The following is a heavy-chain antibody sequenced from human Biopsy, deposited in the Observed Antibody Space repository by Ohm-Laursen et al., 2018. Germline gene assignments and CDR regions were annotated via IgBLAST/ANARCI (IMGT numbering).Heavy chain of an antibody. D-gene: IGHD2-15*01. Sequence: TLSLTCPVYGESFNGYYWSWIRQTPGKGLEWIGEINHSGRTNYNPSLKSRVNISADKSNNQFSLKLTSVTSADTAVYFCGNEVHGRDYWGLGALVTVSS. CDR1: GESFNGYY. J-gene: IGHJ4*02. CDR2: INHSGRT. V-gene: IGHV4-34*01. CDR3: GNEVHGRDY.